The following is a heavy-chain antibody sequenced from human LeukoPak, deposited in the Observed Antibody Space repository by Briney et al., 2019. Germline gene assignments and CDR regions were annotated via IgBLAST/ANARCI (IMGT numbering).Heavy chain of an antibody. CDR2: ISGSGGST. Sequence: GGSLRLSCAASGFTFSSNAMSWVRQAPGKGLEWVSGISGSGGSTYYADSVKGRFTISRDNSKNTLYLQMASLRAEDTAVYYCAKVPDSSGYFNNYYMGVWGKGTTVTVSS. V-gene: IGHV3-23*01. D-gene: IGHD3-22*01. CDR1: GFTFSSNA. J-gene: IGHJ6*03. CDR3: AKVPDSSGYFNNYYMGV.